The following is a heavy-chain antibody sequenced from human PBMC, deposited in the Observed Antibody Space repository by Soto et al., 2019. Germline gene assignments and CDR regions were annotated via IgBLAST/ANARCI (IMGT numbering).Heavy chain of an antibody. J-gene: IGHJ6*02. Sequence: GESLKISCKGSGYSFTSYWISWVRQMPGKGLEWMGRIDPSDSYTNYSPSSQGHITISADKSISTAYLQWSSLKASDTAMYYCARQRVVVDTHYYGMDVWGQGTTVTVSS. D-gene: IGHD2-2*01. CDR2: IDPSDSYT. CDR1: GYSFTSYW. CDR3: ARQRVVVDTHYYGMDV. V-gene: IGHV5-10-1*01.